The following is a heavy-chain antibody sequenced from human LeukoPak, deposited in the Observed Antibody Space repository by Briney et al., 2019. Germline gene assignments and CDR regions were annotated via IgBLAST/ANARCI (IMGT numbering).Heavy chain of an antibody. CDR3: ARHLKPHSYYGSGSYYL. J-gene: IGHJ5*02. V-gene: IGHV4-39*01. Sequence: SETLSLTCTVSGGSISSSSYYWGWIRQPPGKGLEWIGSIYYSGSTNYNPSLKSRVTISVDTSKNQFSLKLSSVTAADTAVYYCARHLKPHSYYGSGSYYLWGQGTLVTVSS. CDR1: GGSISSSSYY. D-gene: IGHD3-10*01. CDR2: IYYSGST.